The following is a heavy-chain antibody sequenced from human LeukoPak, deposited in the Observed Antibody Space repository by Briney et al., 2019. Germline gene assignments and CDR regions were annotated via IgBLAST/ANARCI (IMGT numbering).Heavy chain of an antibody. Sequence: GASVKVSCKASGYTFTGYYMHWVRQAPGQGLEWMGWISAYNGNTNYAQKLQGRVTMTTDTSTSTAYMELRSLRSDDTAVYYCARVQYSNYYGGRYYFDYWGQGTLVTVSS. V-gene: IGHV1-18*04. J-gene: IGHJ4*02. CDR1: GYTFTGYY. CDR2: ISAYNGNT. D-gene: IGHD4-11*01. CDR3: ARVQYSNYYGGRYYFDY.